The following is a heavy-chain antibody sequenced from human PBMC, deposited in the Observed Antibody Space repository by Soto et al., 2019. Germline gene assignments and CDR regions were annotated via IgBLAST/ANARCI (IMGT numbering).Heavy chain of an antibody. CDR2: IYYSGTT. J-gene: IGHJ4*02. Sequence: SETLSLTCTVSGGSISPYYWSWIRQPPGKGLEWIGYIYYSGTTNYNPSLKSRVTISVDTSRNQFSLKLSSLAAADTAVYYCARGVYGDDFWGQGTLVTVSS. V-gene: IGHV4-59*01. CDR3: ARGVYGDDF. CDR1: GGSISPYY. D-gene: IGHD4-17*01.